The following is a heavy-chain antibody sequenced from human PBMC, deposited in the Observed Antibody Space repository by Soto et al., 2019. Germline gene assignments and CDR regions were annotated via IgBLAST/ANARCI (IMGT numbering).Heavy chain of an antibody. Sequence: QVKLQESGPGLVKPLETLSLTCAVSGGSISNYYWSWIRQTPGKRLEWIGYFYYSGTTKYNPSLKSRVTISEDPAKNQFSLELTSVPAADTAVYYCARQPPGGDDSFDVWGQGTMVTVSS. D-gene: IGHD3-16*01. CDR1: GGSISNYY. CDR2: FYYSGTT. J-gene: IGHJ3*01. V-gene: IGHV4-59*08. CDR3: ARQPPGGDDSFDV.